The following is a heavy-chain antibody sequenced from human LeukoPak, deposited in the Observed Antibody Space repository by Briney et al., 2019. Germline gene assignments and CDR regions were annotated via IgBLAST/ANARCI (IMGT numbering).Heavy chain of an antibody. V-gene: IGHV3-30*04. Sequence: GGSLRLSCAASGFTFSSYAMHWVRQAPGKGLEWVAVISYDGSNKYYADSVKGRFTISRDNSKNTLYLQMNSLRAEDTAVYYCAKQEGDLFDPWGQGTLVTVSS. CDR3: AKQEGDLFDP. CDR2: ISYDGSNK. CDR1: GFTFSSYA. J-gene: IGHJ5*02. D-gene: IGHD1-26*01.